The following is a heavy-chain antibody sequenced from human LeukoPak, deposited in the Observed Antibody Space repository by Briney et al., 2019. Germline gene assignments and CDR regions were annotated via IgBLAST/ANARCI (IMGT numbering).Heavy chain of an antibody. J-gene: IGHJ6*03. Sequence: GGSLRLSCAASGFTFSSYEMNWVRQAPGKGLEWVSYISSSGSTIYYADSVKGRFTISRDNAKNSLYLQMNSLRAGDTAVYYCARLNYDILTGPDYYYMDVWGKGTTVTISS. CDR2: ISSSGSTI. D-gene: IGHD3-9*01. CDR1: GFTFSSYE. CDR3: ARLNYDILTGPDYYYMDV. V-gene: IGHV3-48*03.